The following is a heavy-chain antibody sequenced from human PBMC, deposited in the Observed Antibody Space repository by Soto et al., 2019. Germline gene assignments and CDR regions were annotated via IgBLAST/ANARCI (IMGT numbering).Heavy chain of an antibody. CDR1: GFTFTNSW. D-gene: IGHD4-17*01. J-gene: IGHJ4*02. Sequence: EVQLVESGGGLVKPGGSLRLSCAASGFTFTNSWMNWVRQAPGKGLEWVGRIKSKTDGGTADYAAPVKGRFIISRDESKNTLFLQMNSLKTEDTAVYYCTTPGMPTVTFFDYWGQGTLVTVSS. CDR3: TTPGMPTVTFFDY. V-gene: IGHV3-15*07. CDR2: IKSKTDGGTA.